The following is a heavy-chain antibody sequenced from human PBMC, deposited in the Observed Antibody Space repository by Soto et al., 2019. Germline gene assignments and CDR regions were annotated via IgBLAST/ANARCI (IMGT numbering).Heavy chain of an antibody. D-gene: IGHD1-20*01. V-gene: IGHV4-39*01. CDR1: VSAMRSYTYY. Sequence: SLTXGVSVSAMRSYTYYWGGSRQPPWRGLECIGSIYFTGSTYYNPSLKSRVTMSLDTSRNQYSLKLTSVTAADTAAYYCAGHEPSALITEPGGQLDIWGRGTLLTVYS. CDR3: AGHEPSALITEPGGQLDI. CDR2: IYFTGST. J-gene: IGHJ2*01.